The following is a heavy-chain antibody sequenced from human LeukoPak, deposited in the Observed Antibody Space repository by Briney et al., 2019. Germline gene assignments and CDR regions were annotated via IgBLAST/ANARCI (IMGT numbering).Heavy chain of an antibody. CDR2: INSDGSST. Sequence: GGSLRLSCAASGFTFSSYWMHWVRQAPGKGLVWVSRINSDGSSTSYADSVKGRFTISRDNAKNTLYLQMNSLRAEDTAVYYCAREGGRYYYYYYMDVWGKGTTVTVSS. J-gene: IGHJ6*03. V-gene: IGHV3-74*01. D-gene: IGHD1-26*01. CDR3: AREGGRYYYYYYMDV. CDR1: GFTFSSYW.